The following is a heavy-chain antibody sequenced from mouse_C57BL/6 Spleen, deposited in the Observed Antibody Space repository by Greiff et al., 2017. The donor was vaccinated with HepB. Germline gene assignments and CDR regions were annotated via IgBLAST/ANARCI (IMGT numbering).Heavy chain of an antibody. CDR1: GYTFTDYN. CDR3: ARSDSSGSYYAMDY. Sequence: EVQLQQSGPELVKPGASVKIPCKASGYTFTDYNMDWVKQSHGKSLEWIGDINPNNGGTIYNQKFKGKATLTVDKSSSTAYMELRSLTSEDTAVYYCARSDSSGSYYAMDYWGQGTSVTVSS. CDR2: INPNNGGT. V-gene: IGHV1-18*01. J-gene: IGHJ4*01. D-gene: IGHD3-2*02.